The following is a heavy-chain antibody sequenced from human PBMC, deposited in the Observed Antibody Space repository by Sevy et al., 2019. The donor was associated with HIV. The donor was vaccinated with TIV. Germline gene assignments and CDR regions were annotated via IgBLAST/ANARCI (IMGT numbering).Heavy chain of an antibody. Sequence: GGSLRLSCAASGFTFSSYAMHWVRQAPGKGLEWVAVISYDGSDKYYADSVKGRFTISRDNSKNTLYLQMNSLRAEDTAVYYCAREFRTVTFDYWGQGTLVTVSS. D-gene: IGHD4-17*01. CDR2: ISYDGSDK. V-gene: IGHV3-30-3*01. CDR3: AREFRTVTFDY. J-gene: IGHJ4*02. CDR1: GFTFSSYA.